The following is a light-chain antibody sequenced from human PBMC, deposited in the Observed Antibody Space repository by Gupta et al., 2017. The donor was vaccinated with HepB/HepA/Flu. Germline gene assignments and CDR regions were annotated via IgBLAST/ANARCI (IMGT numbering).Light chain of an antibody. CDR2: VVS. CDR1: QSLLHSNGYTY. J-gene: IGKJ1*01. CDR3: TLELQTPQT. V-gene: IGKV2-28*01. Sequence: DIVMTQSPLSLPVTPGEPASISCRSSQSLLHSNGYTYLDWYLQKPGQSPQLLIYVVSKRASGVPDRFSGSGSGTDFTLKIKIVDAEDVGVYYCTLELQTPQTFGQGTKVEIK.